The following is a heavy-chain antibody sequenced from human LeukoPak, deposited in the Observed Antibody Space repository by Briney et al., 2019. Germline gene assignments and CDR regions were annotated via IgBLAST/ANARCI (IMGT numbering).Heavy chain of an antibody. CDR1: HSSFTICV. CDR2: ISAYNGDT. J-gene: IGHJ6*02. Sequence: GASVKVSFTCAHSSFTICVDGLRRVAPGQGHGWMGWISAYNGDTKYAQNLPGRVTMTTDRSTSTGYMELRSLRSGDTAVYYCAMTVTLPYYYLYFLDYWGQGTTVIVS. V-gene: IGHV1-18*01. CDR3: AMTVTLPYYYLYFLDY. D-gene: IGHD3-22*01.